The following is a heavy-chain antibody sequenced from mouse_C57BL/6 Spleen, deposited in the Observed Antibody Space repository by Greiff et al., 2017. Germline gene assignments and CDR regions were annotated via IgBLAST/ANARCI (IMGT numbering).Heavy chain of an antibody. CDR2: IYPGSGST. CDR1: GYTFTSYW. D-gene: IGHD1-1*01. V-gene: IGHV1-55*01. Sequence: QVQLQQPGAELVKPGASVKMSCKASGYTFTSYWITWVKQRPGQGLEWIGDIYPGSGSTNYNEKFKSKATLTVDTSSSTAYMQLSSLTSEDSAVYYCARSGDYYGSSYPLFDYWGQGTTLTVSS. CDR3: ARSGDYYGSSYPLFDY. J-gene: IGHJ2*01.